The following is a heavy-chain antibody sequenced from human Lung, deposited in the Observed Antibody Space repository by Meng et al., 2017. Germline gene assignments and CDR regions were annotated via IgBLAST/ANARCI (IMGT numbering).Heavy chain of an antibody. J-gene: IGHJ4*02. V-gene: IGHV3-21*01. CDR1: GFTFSNYS. CDR2: ISSDSRYI. D-gene: IGHD2-15*01. CDR3: ARFETVGVATGDF. Sequence: EVQLVESGGGLVTLGGSVRRACAASGFTFSNYSMNWVRQAPGKELEWVSSISSDSRYIFYADSVKGRFTISRDNGKKLLYLQMNSLSPEDTAVFYCARFETVGVATGDFWGQGTLVTVSS.